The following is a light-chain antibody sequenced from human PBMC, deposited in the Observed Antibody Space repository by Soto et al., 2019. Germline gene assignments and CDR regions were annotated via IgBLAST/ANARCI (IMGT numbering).Light chain of an antibody. V-gene: IGKV3-20*01. J-gene: IGKJ3*01. CDR3: QQYGDSPLT. Sequence: EILLTQSPSTLSLSPGEGVTLSFSASQSVTVDSLAWYQQKPGQAPRLLIYAASTRAAAVPDRFTGSGSGTDFALTISRLEPEDFGVYYCQQYGDSPLTSGPGAKVDI. CDR1: QSVTVDS. CDR2: AAS.